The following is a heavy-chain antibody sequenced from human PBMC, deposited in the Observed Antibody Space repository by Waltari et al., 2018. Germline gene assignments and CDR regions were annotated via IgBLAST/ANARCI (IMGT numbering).Heavy chain of an antibody. V-gene: IGHV3-30-3*01. Sequence: QVQLVESGGGVVQPGRSLRLSCAASGFTFSSYAMHWVRQAPGKGLELVAVISYDGSNKYYADSVKGRFTISRDNSKNTLYLQMNSLRAEDTAVYYCARDYSSGWYPRYWGQGTLVIVSS. CDR3: ARDYSSGWYPRY. D-gene: IGHD6-19*01. CDR2: ISYDGSNK. J-gene: IGHJ4*02. CDR1: GFTFSSYA.